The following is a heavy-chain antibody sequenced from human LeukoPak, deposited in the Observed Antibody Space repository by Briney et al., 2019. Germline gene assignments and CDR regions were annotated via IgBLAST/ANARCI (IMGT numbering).Heavy chain of an antibody. CDR3: ARDVDTAMVLNY. V-gene: IGHV1-46*01. D-gene: IGHD5-18*01. J-gene: IGHJ4*02. CDR1: GYTFTSYS. Sequence: ASVTVSCKASGYTFTSYSMHWVRQAPGQGLEWMGIINPSGGSTSYAQKFQGRVTMTRDTSTSTVYMELSSLRSDDTAVYYCARDVDTAMVLNYWGQGTLVTVSS. CDR2: INPSGGST.